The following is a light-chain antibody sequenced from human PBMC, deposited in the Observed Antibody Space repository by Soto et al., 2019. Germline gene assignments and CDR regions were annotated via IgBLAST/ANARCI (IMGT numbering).Light chain of an antibody. Sequence: EIVLPQSPGTLSLSPGERATLSCRASQSVSSTYLIWYQQKPGQAPRLLIYGSSSRATGVPDRFSGGGSGTDFTLPISRLGPEDFAVYYCQHFVNSLTWTFGQGTKVEIK. CDR1: QSVSSTY. CDR3: QHFVNSLTWT. V-gene: IGKV3-20*01. J-gene: IGKJ1*01. CDR2: GSS.